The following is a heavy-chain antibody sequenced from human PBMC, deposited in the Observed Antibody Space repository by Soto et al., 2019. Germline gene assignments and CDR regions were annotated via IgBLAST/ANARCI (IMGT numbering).Heavy chain of an antibody. CDR1: VVTFSSYA. D-gene: IGHD1-26*01. CDR2: IIPIFGTA. Sequence: SVKVSCESSVVTFSSYAISWVRQAPGQGLEWMGGIIPIFGTANYAQNFQGRVTITADESTSTAYMELSSLRSEDTAVYYCAREPARATTGPLDDYRGQGTLVTVS. V-gene: IGHV1-69*13. CDR3: AREPARATTGPLDDY. J-gene: IGHJ4*02.